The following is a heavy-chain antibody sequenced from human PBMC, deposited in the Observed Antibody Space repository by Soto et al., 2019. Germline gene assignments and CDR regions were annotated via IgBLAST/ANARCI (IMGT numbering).Heavy chain of an antibody. J-gene: IGHJ1*01. CDR1: GYSFTTYW. V-gene: IGHV5-51*01. D-gene: IGHD3-22*01. CDR3: ARPSSGYVQH. Sequence: PGESLKISCKGSGYSFTTYWIGWVRQMPGKGLEWMGIIYVGDSDSRYSPSFQGQVTMSADKSISTAYLQWGSLKASDTAMYYCARPSSGYVQHWGQGTLVTVSS. CDR2: IYVGDSDS.